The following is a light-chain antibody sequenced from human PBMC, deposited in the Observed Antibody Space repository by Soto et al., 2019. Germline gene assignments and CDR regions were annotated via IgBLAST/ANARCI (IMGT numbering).Light chain of an antibody. CDR3: QKYNSAPLT. CDR2: AAS. CDR1: QGISNY. Sequence: DIQMTQSPSTLSASLGDRVTITCRASQGISNYLAWYQQKPGKVPKLLIYAASTLQSGVPSRFSGSGSGAEFTLTISSLQSEDVGTYYCQKYNSAPLTFGQGTKLEIK. J-gene: IGKJ1*01. V-gene: IGKV1-27*01.